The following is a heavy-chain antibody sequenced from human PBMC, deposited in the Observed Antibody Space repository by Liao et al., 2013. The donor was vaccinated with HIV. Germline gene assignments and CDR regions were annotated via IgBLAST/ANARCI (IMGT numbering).Heavy chain of an antibody. CDR1: GGSISNYY. J-gene: IGHJ4*02. CDR2: IYSSGSA. D-gene: IGHD6-13*01. V-gene: IGHV4-4*07. CDR3: ARRMRALIAAAGIDY. Sequence: QVQLQESGPGLVKPSETLSLTCTVSGGSISNYYWSWIRQPAGKGLEWIGRIYSSGSANYNPSLKSRVTMSVDTSKNQFSLKLTSVTAADTAVYYCARRMRALIAAAGIDYWGQGTLVTVSS.